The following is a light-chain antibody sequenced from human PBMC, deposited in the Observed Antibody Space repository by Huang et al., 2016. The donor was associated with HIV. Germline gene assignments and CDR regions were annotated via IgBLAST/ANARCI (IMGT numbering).Light chain of an antibody. Sequence: EIVLTQSPATLSCSPGERATLSCGASQSVSSNYIDWYQQKPGLAPRRLIYKASSRATGIPDMFSGSGSETDFTLTISRLEAEDVAVYYCQQYGSSPPITFAQGTRLEIK. CDR1: QSVSSNY. CDR2: KAS. J-gene: IGKJ5*01. CDR3: QQYGSSPPIT. V-gene: IGKV3D-20*01.